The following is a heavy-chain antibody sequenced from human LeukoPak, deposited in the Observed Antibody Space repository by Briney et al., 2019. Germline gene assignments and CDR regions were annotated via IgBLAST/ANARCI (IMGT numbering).Heavy chain of an antibody. CDR1: GFTVSSNY. Sequence: GGSLRLSCAASGFTVSSNYMSWVRQAPGKGLEWVSVIYSGGSTYYADSVKGRFTISRDNSRNTLYLQMNSLRAEDTAVYYCARDPSTYYYDTTGLGDAFDIWGQGTMVTVSS. V-gene: IGHV3-53*01. CDR3: ARDPSTYYYDTTGLGDAFDI. CDR2: IYSGGST. J-gene: IGHJ3*02. D-gene: IGHD3-22*01.